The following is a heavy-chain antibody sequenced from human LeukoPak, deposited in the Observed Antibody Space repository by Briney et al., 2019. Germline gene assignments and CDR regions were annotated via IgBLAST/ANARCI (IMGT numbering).Heavy chain of an antibody. CDR2: ISYDGSNK. J-gene: IGHJ5*02. CDR1: GFTFSSYG. Sequence: RTGGSLRLSCAASGFTFSSYGMHWVRQAPGKGLEWVAVISYDGSNKYYADSVKGRFTISRDNSKNTLYLQMNSLRAEDTAVYYCAKDQKQWLDKDNWFDPWGQGTLVAVSS. V-gene: IGHV3-30*18. CDR3: AKDQKQWLDKDNWFDP. D-gene: IGHD6-19*01.